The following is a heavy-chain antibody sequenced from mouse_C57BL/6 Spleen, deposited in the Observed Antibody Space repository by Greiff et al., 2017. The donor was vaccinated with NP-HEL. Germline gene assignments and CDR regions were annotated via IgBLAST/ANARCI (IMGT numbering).Heavy chain of an antibody. CDR3: AREDSNYVAY. Sequence: VQLQQSGAELVKPGASVKLSCKASGYTFTSYWMHWVKQRPEQGLEWIGMIHPNSGSTNYNEKFKSKATLTVDKSSSTAYMQLSSLTSEDSAVYYCAREDSNYVAYWGQGTLVTVSA. J-gene: IGHJ3*01. V-gene: IGHV1-64*01. D-gene: IGHD2-5*01. CDR1: GYTFTSYW. CDR2: IHPNSGST.